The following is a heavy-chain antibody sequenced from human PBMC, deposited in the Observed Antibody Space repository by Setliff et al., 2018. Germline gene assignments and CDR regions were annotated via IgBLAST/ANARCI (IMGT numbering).Heavy chain of an antibody. CDR3: AHIAGGGNSPRHDY. Sequence: ESGPTLVNPTQTLTLTCTFSGFSLSTSLVGVGWIRQPPGKALEWLALIYWNDEKRYSPSLKSRLTITKDTPKNQVVLTMTNMDPVDTATYYCAHIAGGGNSPRHDYWGQGTLVTVSS. J-gene: IGHJ4*02. D-gene: IGHD2-21*01. CDR2: IYWNDEK. CDR1: GFSLSTSLVG. V-gene: IGHV2-5*01.